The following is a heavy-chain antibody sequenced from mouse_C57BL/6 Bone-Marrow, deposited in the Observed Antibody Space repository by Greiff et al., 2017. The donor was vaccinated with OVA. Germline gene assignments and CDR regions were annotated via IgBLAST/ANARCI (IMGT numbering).Heavy chain of an antibody. CDR2: IDPETGGT. J-gene: IGHJ1*03. Sequence: QVQLKQSGAELVRPGASVTLSCKASGYTFTDYEMHWVKQTPVHGLEWIGAIDPETGGTAYNQKFKGKALLTADKSSSTAYMELRSLTSEDSAVYYCTKAVLPGYFDVWGTGTTVTVSS. CDR1: GYTFTDYE. CDR3: TKAVLPGYFDV. D-gene: IGHD1-1*01. V-gene: IGHV1-15*01.